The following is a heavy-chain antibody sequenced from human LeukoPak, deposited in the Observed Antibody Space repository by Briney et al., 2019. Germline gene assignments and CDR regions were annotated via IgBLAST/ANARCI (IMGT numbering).Heavy chain of an antibody. D-gene: IGHD5-18*01. V-gene: IGHV3-21*01. CDR2: ISVTNSYI. CDR3: ARGATTERGHSYGLDY. CDR1: GFTFSSYH. Sequence: GGSLRLSCVVSGFTFSSYHMNWVRQAPGKGLEWVSSISVTNSYIYYADSVTGRFTISRDNAKNSLYLQMNSLRAEDTAVYYCARGATTERGHSYGLDYWGQGTLVTVSS. J-gene: IGHJ4*02.